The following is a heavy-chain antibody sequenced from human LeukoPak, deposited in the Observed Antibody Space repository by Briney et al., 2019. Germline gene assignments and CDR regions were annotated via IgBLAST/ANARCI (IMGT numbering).Heavy chain of an antibody. D-gene: IGHD3-10*01. J-gene: IGHJ5*02. V-gene: IGHV1-69*13. CDR2: IIPIFGTP. Sequence: ASVKVSCKSSGGTFSRDTLSWVRQAPGQGLEWVGGIIPIFGTPNYAQKFRGRVTVSADYSTSTTYLELTSLTSDDTAVYYCTRGKRGARTSGSVSWVQGSLVTVSP. CDR1: GGTFSRDT. CDR3: TRGKRGARTSGSVS.